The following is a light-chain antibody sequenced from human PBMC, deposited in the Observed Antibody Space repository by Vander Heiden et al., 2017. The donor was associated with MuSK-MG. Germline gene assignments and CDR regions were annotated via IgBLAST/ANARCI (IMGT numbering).Light chain of an antibody. CDR2: GNR. Sequence: QSVLTQPPSVSGAPGQRVTISCTGSSSNIRAGDDVNGYQQLPGTATNRLIYGNRNRHSGGTDRLSGSKSGTSASMAITGLQAEDEADDYCQSYDSSRSGSVVFGGGTKLTVL. J-gene: IGLJ2*01. CDR3: QSYDSSRSGSVV. CDR1: SSNIRAGDD. V-gene: IGLV1-40*01.